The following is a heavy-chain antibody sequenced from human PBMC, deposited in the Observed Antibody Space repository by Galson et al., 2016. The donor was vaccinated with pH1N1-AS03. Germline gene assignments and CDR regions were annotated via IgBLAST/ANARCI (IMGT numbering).Heavy chain of an antibody. V-gene: IGHV1-2*02. CDR1: GYTFTAYY. J-gene: IGHJ5*01. D-gene: IGHD3-16*01. CDR3: ARILRGKGGLDS. CDR2: IDPDHDGGT. Sequence: SVKVSCKASGYTFTAYYIHWVRQAPGQGLEWMGWIDPDHDGGTRYAQKFQGRVTMARDTSITTVCMEVTRLTSDDTAVYYCARILRGKGGLDSWGQGTLVTVTS.